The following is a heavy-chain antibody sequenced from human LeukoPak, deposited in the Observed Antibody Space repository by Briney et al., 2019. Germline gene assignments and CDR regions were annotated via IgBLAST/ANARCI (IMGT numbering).Heavy chain of an antibody. CDR2: FDPEDGET. Sequence: ASVKVSRKVSGYTLTELSMHWVRQAPGKGLEWMGGFDPEDGETIYAQKFQGRVTMTEDTSTDTAYMELSSLRSEDTAVYYCTTNPFYDSSGYRDYWGQGTLVTVSS. CDR1: GYTLTELS. V-gene: IGHV1-24*01. CDR3: TTNPFYDSSGYRDY. D-gene: IGHD3-22*01. J-gene: IGHJ4*02.